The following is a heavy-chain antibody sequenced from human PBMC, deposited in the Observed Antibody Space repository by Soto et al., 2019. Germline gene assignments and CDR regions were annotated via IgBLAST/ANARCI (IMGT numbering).Heavy chain of an antibody. Sequence: ASVKVSCKASGYTFTSYAMHWVRQAPGQRREWMGWINAGNGNTKYSQKFQGRVTITRDTSASTAYMELSSLRSEDTAVYYCARAKYDSSAYYSLGQWGQGTLGTVSS. V-gene: IGHV1-3*01. J-gene: IGHJ4*02. CDR2: INAGNGNT. D-gene: IGHD3-22*01. CDR1: GYTFTSYA. CDR3: ARAKYDSSAYYSLGQ.